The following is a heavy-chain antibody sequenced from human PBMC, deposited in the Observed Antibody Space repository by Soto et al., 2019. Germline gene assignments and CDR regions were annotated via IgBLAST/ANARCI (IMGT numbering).Heavy chain of an antibody. CDR2: IYYSGST. V-gene: IGHV4-59*01. CDR3: ARAPPPSGFWSGSPHYMDV. Sequence: NPSETLSLTCTVSGGSISSYYWSWIRQPPGKGLEWIGYIYYSGSTNYNPSLKSRVTISVDTSKNQFSLKLSSVTAADTAVYYCARAPPPSGFWSGSPHYMDVWGKGTTVTVSS. J-gene: IGHJ6*03. CDR1: GGSISSYY. D-gene: IGHD3-3*01.